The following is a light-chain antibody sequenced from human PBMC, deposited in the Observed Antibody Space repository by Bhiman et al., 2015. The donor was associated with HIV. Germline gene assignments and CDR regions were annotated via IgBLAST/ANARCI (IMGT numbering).Light chain of an antibody. V-gene: IGLV3-19*01. Sequence: SSELTQDPAVSVALGQTVRITCRGDSLTTYYASWYQQKPGQAPVLVIYYDSDRPSGIPERFSGSNSGNTATLTISRVEAGDEADYYCQVWHSSSDDWVFGGGTKLTVL. CDR2: YDS. CDR1: SLTTYY. CDR3: QVWHSSSDDWV. J-gene: IGLJ3*02.